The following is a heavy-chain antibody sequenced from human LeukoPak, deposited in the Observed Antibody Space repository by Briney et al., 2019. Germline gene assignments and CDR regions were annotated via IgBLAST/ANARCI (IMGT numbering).Heavy chain of an antibody. V-gene: IGHV3-23*01. D-gene: IGHD2-2*01. Sequence: GGSLRPSCAASGFTFSSYAMSWVRQAPGKGLEWVSAISGSGGSTYYADSVKGRFTISRDNSKNTLYLQMNSLRAEDTAVYYCAKDRGDVVPAAPFDYWGQGTLVTVSS. CDR1: GFTFSSYA. CDR2: ISGSGGST. J-gene: IGHJ4*02. CDR3: AKDRGDVVPAAPFDY.